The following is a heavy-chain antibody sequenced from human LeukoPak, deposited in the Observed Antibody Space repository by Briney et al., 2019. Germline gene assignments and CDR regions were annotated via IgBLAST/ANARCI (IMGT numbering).Heavy chain of an antibody. CDR3: ARGGYRNYFDY. Sequence: SETLSLTCAVYGGSFSGYYWSWIRQPPGKGLEWIGEINHSGSTNYNPSLKSRVTISVDTSKNQFSLKLSSVTAADTAVYYCARGGYRNYFDYWGQGTLVTVSS. J-gene: IGHJ4*02. CDR1: GGSFSGYY. V-gene: IGHV4-34*01. D-gene: IGHD5-18*01. CDR2: INHSGST.